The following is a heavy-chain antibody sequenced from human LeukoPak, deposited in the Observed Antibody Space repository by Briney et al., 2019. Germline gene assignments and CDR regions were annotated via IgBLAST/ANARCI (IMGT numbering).Heavy chain of an antibody. CDR2: INPSGGST. CDR1: GYTFTSYY. V-gene: IGHV1-46*04. D-gene: IGHD2-2*02. J-gene: IGHJ6*02. Sequence: ASVKVSCKASGYTFTSYYIHWVRQAPGQGLEWMGIINPSGGSTSYAQKLQGRVTMTRDTSTSTVYMELSSPRSEDTAAYYCARHEQLYPLCCGMDVWGQGTTVTVSS. CDR3: ARHEQLYPLCCGMDV.